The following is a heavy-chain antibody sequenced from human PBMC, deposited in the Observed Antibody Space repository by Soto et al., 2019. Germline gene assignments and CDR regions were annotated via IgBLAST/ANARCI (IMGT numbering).Heavy chain of an antibody. Sequence: GGSLRLSCVASGFAFNSAWMAWVRQAPGKGLECVGRVKSKADGETRDYAAPVKGRFTISRDDSQNTLYLQMNSLETEDTAVYYCAADLASILSNDGFDYWGQGTLVPVSS. J-gene: IGHJ4*02. CDR2: VKSKADGETR. CDR1: GFAFNSAW. CDR3: AADLASILSNDGFDY. V-gene: IGHV3-15*05. D-gene: IGHD1-1*01.